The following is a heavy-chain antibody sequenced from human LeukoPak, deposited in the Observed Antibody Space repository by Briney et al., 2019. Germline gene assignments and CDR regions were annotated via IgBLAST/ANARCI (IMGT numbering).Heavy chain of an antibody. D-gene: IGHD2-2*01. Sequence: PGGSLRLSCAASGFSFSDHYMNWIRQAPGKGLEWVSYIRGSSTSTNYADSVKGRFTISRDNAENSLYLQMHSLRAEHTAVYYCARATVGAVATRAFDICGQGTMVTVSS. V-gene: IGHV3-11*05. CDR2: IRGSSTST. CDR3: ARATVGAVATRAFDI. J-gene: IGHJ3*02. CDR1: GFSFSDHY.